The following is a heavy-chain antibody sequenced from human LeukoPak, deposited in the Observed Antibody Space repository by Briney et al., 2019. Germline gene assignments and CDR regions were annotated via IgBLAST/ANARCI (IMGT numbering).Heavy chain of an antibody. V-gene: IGHV4-59*01. D-gene: IGHD2-2*01. CDR1: GGSISSYY. J-gene: IGHJ6*03. CDR3: ARFGVVVPAAMGYYYYYYMDV. Sequence: PSETLSLSCTVSGGSISSYYWSWIRQPPAKGLEWIGYIYYSGSTNYNPSLKSRVTISVDTSKNQFSLKLSSVTAADTAVYYCARFGVVVPAAMGYYYYYYMDVWGKGTTVTVSS. CDR2: IYYSGST.